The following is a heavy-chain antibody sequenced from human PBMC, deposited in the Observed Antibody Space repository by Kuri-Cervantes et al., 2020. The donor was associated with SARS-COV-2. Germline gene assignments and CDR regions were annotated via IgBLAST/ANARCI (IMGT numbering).Heavy chain of an antibody. CDR1: GFTFSSYA. J-gene: IGHJ6*02. V-gene: IGHV3-23*01. CDR2: ISGSGGST. Sequence: GESLKISCAASGFTFSSYAMSWVRQAPGKGLEWVSAISGSGGSTYYADSVKGRFTISRDNSKNTLYLQTNSLRAEDTAVYYCANPTGHYYYGMDVWGQGTTVTVSS. CDR3: ANPTGHYYYGMDV.